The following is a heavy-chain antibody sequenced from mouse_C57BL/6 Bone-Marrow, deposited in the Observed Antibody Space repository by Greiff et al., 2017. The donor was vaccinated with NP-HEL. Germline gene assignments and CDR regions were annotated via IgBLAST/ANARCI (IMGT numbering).Heavy chain of an antibody. D-gene: IGHD2-4*01. CDR3: ARSGKTRDPYYFDY. V-gene: IGHV1-39*01. J-gene: IGHJ3*01. CDR2: INPNYGTT. Sequence: VQLKESGPELVKPGASVKISCKASGYSFTDYNMNWVKQSNGKSLEWIGVINPNYGTTSYNQKFKGKATLTVDQSSSTAYMQLNSLTSEDSAVYYCARSGKTRDPYYFDYWGQGTLVTVSA. CDR1: GYSFTDYN.